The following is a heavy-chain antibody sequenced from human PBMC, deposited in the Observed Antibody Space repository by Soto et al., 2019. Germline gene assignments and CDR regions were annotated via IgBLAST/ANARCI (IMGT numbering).Heavy chain of an antibody. D-gene: IGHD2-2*01. V-gene: IGHV1-18*01. CDR2: ISAYNGNT. J-gene: IGHJ4*02. CDR1: GYTFTSYG. CDR3: ARGVYCSSTSCYGSYSSSWNGYDGGYFDY. Sequence: QVQLVQSGAEVKKPGASVKVSCKASGYTFTSYGISWVRQAPGQGLEWMGWISAYNGNTNYAQKLQGRVTTTTDTSTSTTYMELRSLRSDDTAVYYCARGVYCSSTSCYGSYSSSWNGYDGGYFDYWGQGTLVTVSS.